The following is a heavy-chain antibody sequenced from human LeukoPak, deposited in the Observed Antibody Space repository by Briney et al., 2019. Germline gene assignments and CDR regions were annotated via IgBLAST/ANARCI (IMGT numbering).Heavy chain of an antibody. CDR1: GFTLNRYA. D-gene: IGHD3/OR15-3a*01. J-gene: IGHJ4*02. CDR2: LSDDGGST. Sequence: GGSLRLSCAASGFTLNRYAMSWLRQAPGKGLEWVSGLSDDGGSTYYADSVKGRFAISRDNSKNTLYPQMNSLRAEDTAVYYVAGKSPGWTLAFNYCGQGSLVTVYS. V-gene: IGHV3-23*01. CDR3: AGKSPGWTLAFNY.